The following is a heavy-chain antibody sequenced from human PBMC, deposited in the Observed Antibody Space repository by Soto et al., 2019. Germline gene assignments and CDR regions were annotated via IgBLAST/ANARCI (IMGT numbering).Heavy chain of an antibody. CDR3: ARGGGVGVAGSAAFDM. CDR1: GYPVTAYY. V-gene: IGHV1-2*02. D-gene: IGHD3-3*01. J-gene: IGHJ3*02. Sequence: QLHLVQSGAVVKKPGASVTVSCSASGYPVTAYYMHWVRQAPGRGLEWMGGINPATGAAKYTQTFRGRVTMTRDTSKITVFMELGGLTSEDPAVFSCARGGGVGVAGSAAFDMWGQGTLVTVSS. CDR2: INPATGAA.